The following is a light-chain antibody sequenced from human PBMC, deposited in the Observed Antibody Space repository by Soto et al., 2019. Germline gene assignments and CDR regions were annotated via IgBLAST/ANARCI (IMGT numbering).Light chain of an antibody. J-gene: IGLJ1*01. V-gene: IGLV2-14*01. CDR3: SSYTTSNTRQIV. CDR1: SSDVGGYNY. Sequence: QSALTQPASVSGSPGQSITISCTGTSSDVGGYNYVSWYQQHPGKAPKLMIYDVSNRPSGVSNRFSGSKSGKTASLTISGLQAEDEADYYCSSYTTSNTRQIVFGTGTKVTVL. CDR2: DVS.